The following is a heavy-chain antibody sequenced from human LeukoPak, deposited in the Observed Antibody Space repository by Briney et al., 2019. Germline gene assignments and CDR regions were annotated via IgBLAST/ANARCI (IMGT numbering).Heavy chain of an antibody. V-gene: IGHV4-30-2*01. Sequence: PSETLSLTCAVSGGSISSGGYSWSWIRQPPGKGLEWIGYIYHSGSTDYNPSLKSRVTISVDRSKNQFSLKLSSVTAADTAVYYCASQQPHPYNWFDPWGQGTLVTVSS. CDR1: GGSISSGGYS. J-gene: IGHJ5*02. D-gene: IGHD6-13*01. CDR3: ASQQPHPYNWFDP. CDR2: IYHSGST.